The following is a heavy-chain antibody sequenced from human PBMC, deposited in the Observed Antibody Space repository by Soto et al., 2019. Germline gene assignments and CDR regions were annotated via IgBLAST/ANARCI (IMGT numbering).Heavy chain of an antibody. Sequence: GGSLTLSCLASGFTVSSYSMSWVRPAPGEGVECVSAISGSGGSTYYADSVKGRFTISRDNSMNTLYLKMNSLRADDTAVYYCAKDIHPAAAGIDSPFDYWGQGTLVTVSS. V-gene: IGHV3-23*01. J-gene: IGHJ4*02. CDR3: AKDIHPAAAGIDSPFDY. CDR1: GFTVSSYS. D-gene: IGHD6-13*01. CDR2: ISGSGGST.